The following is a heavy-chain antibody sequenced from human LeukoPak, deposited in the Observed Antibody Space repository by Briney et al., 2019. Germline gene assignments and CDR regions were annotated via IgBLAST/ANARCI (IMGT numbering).Heavy chain of an antibody. J-gene: IGHJ4*02. D-gene: IGHD3-16*02. Sequence: SETLSLTCTVSGGSISSYYWSWIRQPPGKGLEWIGYIYYSGSTNYNPSLKSRVTISVDTSKNQFSLKLSSVTAADTPVYYCAREMITFGGVIPGFDYWGQGTLVTVSS. CDR2: IYYSGST. V-gene: IGHV4-59*01. CDR3: AREMITFGGVIPGFDY. CDR1: GGSISSYY.